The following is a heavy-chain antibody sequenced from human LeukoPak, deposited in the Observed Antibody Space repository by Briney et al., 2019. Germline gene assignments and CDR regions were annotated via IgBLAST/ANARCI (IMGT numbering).Heavy chain of an antibody. V-gene: IGHV3-23*01. Sequence: TGGSLRLSCAASGFIFSTYGMSWVRQAPGKGLEWVSAISGGGTSTYYADSVKGQFTISRDNSKNTLYLQMNSPRAEGTALYYCAKFFSPYYYGMDVWGQGTTVTVSS. CDR3: AKFFSPYYYGMDV. D-gene: IGHD2/OR15-2a*01. J-gene: IGHJ6*02. CDR2: ISGGGTST. CDR1: GFIFSTYG.